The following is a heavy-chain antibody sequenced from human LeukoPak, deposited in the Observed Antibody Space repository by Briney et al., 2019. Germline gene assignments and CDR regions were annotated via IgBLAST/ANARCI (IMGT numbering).Heavy chain of an antibody. CDR2: ISGSGGST. V-gene: IGHV3-23*01. Sequence: GGTLRLSCAASGFTFSSFGMSWVRQAPGKGLEWVSAISGSGGSTFYADSVKGRFTISRDNSKNTLYLQMNSLRAEDTAVYYCAKDQQSGYYSDFYFQHWGQGTLVTVSS. J-gene: IGHJ1*01. CDR3: AKDQQSGYYSDFYFQH. CDR1: GFTFSSFG. D-gene: IGHD3-22*01.